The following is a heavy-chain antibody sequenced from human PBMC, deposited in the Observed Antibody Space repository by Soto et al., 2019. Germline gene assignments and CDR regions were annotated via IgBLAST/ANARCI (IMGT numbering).Heavy chain of an antibody. CDR1: AFRFCDYA. CDR2: IRSKTYGGTA. CDR3: ARRNCIGATCYSSGNWFDP. Sequence: GGSLSLSCPASAFRFCDYAMNWFRQAPGKGLEWIGFIRSKTYGGTAEYAASVKGRFIISRDDSKSLTYLQINSLETEDTAVYYCARRNCIGATCYSSGNWFDPWGQGTLVTVSS. D-gene: IGHD2-15*01. J-gene: IGHJ5*02. V-gene: IGHV3-49*03.